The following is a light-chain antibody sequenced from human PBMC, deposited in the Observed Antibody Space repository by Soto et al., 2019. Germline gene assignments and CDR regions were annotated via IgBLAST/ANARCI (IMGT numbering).Light chain of an antibody. J-gene: IGLJ1*01. CDR2: DDN. CDR3: GTWDSSLSGGV. V-gene: IGLV1-51*01. CDR1: SSNIASNY. Sequence: QSVLTQPPSVSAAPGQRVTISCSGTSSNIASNYVSWYQQFPGTAPRLLIYDDNKRPSGIPDRFSASKSGTSATLGITGLQSGDDADYFCGTWDSSLSGGVFGTGTKVTVL.